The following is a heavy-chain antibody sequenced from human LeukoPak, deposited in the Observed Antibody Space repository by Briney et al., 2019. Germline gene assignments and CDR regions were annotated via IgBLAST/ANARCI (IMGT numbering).Heavy chain of an antibody. Sequence: GGSLRLSCAASGFTFSSYAMSWVRQAPGGGLEWVSAINGNDGRTYYADSVKGRFTFSRDNFKNTLYLQMNSLRAEDTAVYYCAKDRVEGSSWPDYWGQGTLVTVSS. J-gene: IGHJ4*02. D-gene: IGHD6-13*01. CDR3: AKDRVEGSSWPDY. CDR1: GFTFSSYA. V-gene: IGHV3-23*01. CDR2: INGNDGRT.